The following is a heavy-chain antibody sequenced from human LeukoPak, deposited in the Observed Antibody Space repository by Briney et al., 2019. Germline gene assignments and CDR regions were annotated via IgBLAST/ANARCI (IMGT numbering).Heavy chain of an antibody. CDR1: GVTFSSYW. J-gene: IGHJ4*02. D-gene: IGHD3-22*01. Sequence: GGSLRLSCAAPGVTFSSYWMSWVRQAPGKGLEWVANIKEDGSEKYYVDSVKGRFTISRDNAKNSVYLQMNSLRAEDTAVYYCARGRFNYDSTGYSSFYYWGQGTLVTVSS. CDR2: IKEDGSEK. CDR3: ARGRFNYDSTGYSSFYY. V-gene: IGHV3-7*01.